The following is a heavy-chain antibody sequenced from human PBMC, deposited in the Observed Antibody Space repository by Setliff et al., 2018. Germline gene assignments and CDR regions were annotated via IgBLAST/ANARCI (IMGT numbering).Heavy chain of an antibody. CDR1: GYTLTELS. V-gene: IGHV1-24*01. CDR2: FDPEDGET. J-gene: IGHJ5*02. CDR3: ARLYIVVVVAATPAWFDP. Sequence: ASVKVSCKVSGYTLTELSRHWVRQAPGKGLEWMGGFDPEDGETIYAQKFQGRVTMTEDTSTDTAYMELSSLRSEDTAVYYCARLYIVVVVAATPAWFDPWGQGTLVTVSS. D-gene: IGHD2-15*01.